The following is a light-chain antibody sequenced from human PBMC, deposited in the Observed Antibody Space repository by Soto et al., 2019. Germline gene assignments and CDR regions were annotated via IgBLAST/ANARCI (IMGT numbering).Light chain of an antibody. J-gene: IGLJ3*02. CDR3: QSYDSSLRGWV. V-gene: IGLV1-40*01. CDR1: SSNIGAGYD. Sequence: QSVLTQPPSVSGAPGQRVTISCTGSSSNIGAGYDVHWYQQLPGTAPKLLIYGNSNRPSGVPDRFSGSKSGTSASLAITGLGAEDEADYYCQSYDSSLRGWVFGGGTKLTAL. CDR2: GNS.